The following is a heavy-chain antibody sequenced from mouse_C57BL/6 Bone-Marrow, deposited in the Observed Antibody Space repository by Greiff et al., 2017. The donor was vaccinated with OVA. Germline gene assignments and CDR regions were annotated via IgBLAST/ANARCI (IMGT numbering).Heavy chain of an antibody. CDR3: ARDDYDGGFDY. V-gene: IGHV1-69*01. D-gene: IGHD2-4*01. J-gene: IGHJ2*01. CDR1: GYTFTSYW. Sequence: QVQLQQPGAELVMPGASVKLSCKASGYTFTSYWMHWVKQRPGQGLEWIGEIDPSASYTNYNQKFKGKSTLTVDKSSSTAYMQLSSLTSEDAAVYYWARDDYDGGFDYWGQGTTLTVSS. CDR2: IDPSASYT.